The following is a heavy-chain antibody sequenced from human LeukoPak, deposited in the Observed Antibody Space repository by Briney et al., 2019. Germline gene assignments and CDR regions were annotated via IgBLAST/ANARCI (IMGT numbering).Heavy chain of an antibody. Sequence: PSETLSLTCTVSGGSIGTYYWSWIRQPPGKGLEWIGYIYYNGYTDYNPSLKSRVTISVDTSKNQFSLKLSSVTAADTAVYYCARSVEGYCSGGSCYSYYYYMGVWGKGTTVTVSS. CDR3: ARSVEGYCSGGSCYSYYYYMGV. D-gene: IGHD2-15*01. CDR1: GGSIGTYY. J-gene: IGHJ6*03. V-gene: IGHV4-59*01. CDR2: IYYNGYT.